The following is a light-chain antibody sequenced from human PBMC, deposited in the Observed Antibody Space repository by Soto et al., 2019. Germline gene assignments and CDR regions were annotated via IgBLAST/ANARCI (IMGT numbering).Light chain of an antibody. CDR1: QSVSSN. J-gene: IGKJ1*01. CDR3: QQYNDWPRT. CDR2: GAS. V-gene: IGKV3-15*01. Sequence: EIVMTQSPATLSVSPGERATLSCRASQSVSSNLAWYQQKAGQAPRLLIYGASTRATGVPARFSGSGSGTEFTLTISSLQSEDFAVYYRQQYNDWPRTFGQGTKVEIK.